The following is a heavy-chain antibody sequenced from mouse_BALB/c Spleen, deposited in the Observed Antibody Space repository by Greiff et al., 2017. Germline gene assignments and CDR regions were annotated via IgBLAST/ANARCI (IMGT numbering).Heavy chain of an antibody. CDR3: ARDGSSEYAMDY. Sequence: EVMLVESGGGLVQPGGSRKLSCAASGFTFSSFGMHWVRQAPEKGLEWVAYISSGSSTIYYADTVKGRFTISRDNPKNTLFLQMTSLRSEDTAMYYCARDGSSEYAMDYWGQGTSVTVSS. J-gene: IGHJ4*01. D-gene: IGHD1-1*01. CDR1: GFTFSSFG. V-gene: IGHV5-17*02. CDR2: ISSGSSTI.